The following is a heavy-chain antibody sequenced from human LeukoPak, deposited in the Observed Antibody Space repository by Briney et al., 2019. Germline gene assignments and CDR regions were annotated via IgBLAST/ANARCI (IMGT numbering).Heavy chain of an antibody. CDR3: AKVGYGDLDH. J-gene: IGHJ4*02. CDR2: ISGSGEFT. V-gene: IGHV3-23*01. D-gene: IGHD4-17*01. CDR1: GFMFSSYA. Sequence: GGALRLSCAASGFMFSSYAMTWVRQAPGKGLEWVSSISGSGEFTDYADSVKGRFTISRDNPENTVYLQMSSLRVDGTATYFCAKVGYGDLDHWGQGVLVPVSS.